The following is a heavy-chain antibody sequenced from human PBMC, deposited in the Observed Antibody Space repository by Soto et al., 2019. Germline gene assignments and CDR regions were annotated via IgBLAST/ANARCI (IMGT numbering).Heavy chain of an antibody. Sequence: GGSLRLPCAASGFIFSNYWMHWVRQAPGKGLVWVSRINSDGSDPTYADSVRGRFTISRGNAKNTVYLQMNSLGVEDTAVYYCAREVALRSYNYYYGMDVWGQGTTVTVSS. D-gene: IGHD2-15*01. CDR3: AREVALRSYNYYYGMDV. J-gene: IGHJ6*02. V-gene: IGHV3-74*01. CDR2: INSDGSDP. CDR1: GFIFSNYW.